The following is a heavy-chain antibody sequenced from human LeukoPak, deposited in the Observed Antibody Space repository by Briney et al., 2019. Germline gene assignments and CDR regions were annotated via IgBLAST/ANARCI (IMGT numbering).Heavy chain of an antibody. Sequence: AGGSLRLSCAASGLTFSSYSMNWVRQAPGKGLEWVSYISSSSSTIYYADSVKGRFTISRDSAKKSLYLQMNSLTVEDTAVYYCARCSSWYLEYFQLWGQGTLVTVS. CDR1: GLTFSSYS. V-gene: IGHV3-48*01. CDR3: ARCSSWYLEYFQL. J-gene: IGHJ1*01. CDR2: ISSSSSTI. D-gene: IGHD6-13*01.